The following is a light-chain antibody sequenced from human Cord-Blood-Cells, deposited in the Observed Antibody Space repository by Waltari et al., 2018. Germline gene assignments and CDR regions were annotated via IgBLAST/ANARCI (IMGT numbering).Light chain of an antibody. Sequence: DIQMTQSPSSLSASVGDRVTITCQASQDISNYLNSYQQKPGKGPKLLIYDATNLEKGVPSRFSGSGSGTDFTFTISSLQPEDIATYYCQQYDNLPRTFGGGTKVEIK. J-gene: IGKJ4*01. CDR2: DAT. CDR1: QDISNY. V-gene: IGKV1-33*01. CDR3: QQYDNLPRT.